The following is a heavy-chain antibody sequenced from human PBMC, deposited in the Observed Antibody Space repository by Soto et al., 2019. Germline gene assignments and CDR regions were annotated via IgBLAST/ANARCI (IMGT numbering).Heavy chain of an antibody. V-gene: IGHV1-2*04. CDR1: GYAFTGYY. CDR3: ARDGPAFTPYYYYYGMDV. Sequence: GASVKVSCKASGYAFTGYYMHWVRQAPGQGLEWMGWINPNSGGTNYAQKFQGWVTMTRDTSISTAYMELSRLRSDDTAVYYCARDGPAFTPYYYYYGMDVWGQGTTVTVSS. J-gene: IGHJ6*02. CDR2: INPNSGGT.